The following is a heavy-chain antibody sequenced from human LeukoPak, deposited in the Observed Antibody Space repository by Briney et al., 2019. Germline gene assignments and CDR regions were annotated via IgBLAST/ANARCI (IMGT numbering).Heavy chain of an antibody. D-gene: IGHD3-22*01. CDR3: ARLNYYDSSGYPIFDY. Sequence: SETLSLTCTVSGGSISSGGYYWSWIRQPPGKGLEWIGYIYHSGSTYYNPSLKSRVTMSVDTSKNQFSLKLSSVTAADTAVYYCARLNYYDSSGYPIFDYWGQGTLVTVSS. CDR2: IYHSGST. J-gene: IGHJ4*02. V-gene: IGHV4-30-2*01. CDR1: GGSISSGGYY.